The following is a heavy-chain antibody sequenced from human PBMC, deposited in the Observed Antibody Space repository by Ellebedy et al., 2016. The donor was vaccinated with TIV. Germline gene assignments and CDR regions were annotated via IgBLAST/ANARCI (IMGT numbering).Heavy chain of an antibody. D-gene: IGHD3/OR15-3a*01. J-gene: IGHJ6*02. CDR2: INYAGSS. V-gene: IGHV4-39*02. CDR1: GASISGSDHY. Sequence: SQTLSLTCXVSGASISGSDHYWGWIRQSPGKGLEWIGHINYAGSSYYSPSLSTRVAMSLDASTNHVSMRLDTVTAGDTAVYYCVKSPPGGKQFMDWVPPGTIDVWGQGTSVTVSS. CDR3: VKSPPGGKQFMDWVPPGTIDV.